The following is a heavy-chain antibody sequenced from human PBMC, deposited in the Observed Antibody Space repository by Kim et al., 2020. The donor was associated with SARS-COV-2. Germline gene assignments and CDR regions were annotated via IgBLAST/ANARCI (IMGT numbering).Heavy chain of an antibody. Sequence: ASVKVSCKASGYTFTGYYMHWVRQAPGQGLEWMGRINPNSGGTNYAQKFQGRVTMTRDTSISTAYMELSRLRSDDTAVYYCARDEAWYYDSSGYYPPDYWGQGTLVTVSS. J-gene: IGHJ4*02. D-gene: IGHD3-22*01. CDR1: GYTFTGYY. V-gene: IGHV1-2*06. CDR3: ARDEAWYYDSSGYYPPDY. CDR2: INPNSGGT.